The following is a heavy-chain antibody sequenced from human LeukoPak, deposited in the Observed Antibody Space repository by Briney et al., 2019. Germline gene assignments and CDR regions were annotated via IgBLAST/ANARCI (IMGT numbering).Heavy chain of an antibody. CDR2: INHSGST. CDR3: ASLSSGWFGDFDY. CDR1: GGSFSGYY. J-gene: IGHJ4*02. V-gene: IGHV4-34*01. D-gene: IGHD6-19*01. Sequence: SETLSLTCAVYGGSFSGYYWSWIRQPPGKGLEWIGEINHSGSTNYNPSLKSRVTISVDTSKNQFSLKLSSVTAADTAVYYCASLSSGWFGDFDYWGQGTLVTVSS.